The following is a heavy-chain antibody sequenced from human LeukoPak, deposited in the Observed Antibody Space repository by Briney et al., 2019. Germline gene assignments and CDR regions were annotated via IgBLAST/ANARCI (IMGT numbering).Heavy chain of an antibody. CDR2: INWNGGST. Sequence: PGGSLRLSCAASGFTFDDYGMSWVRQAPGKGLEWVSGINWNGGSTGYADSVKGRFTISRDNAKNSLYLQMNSLGAENTALYHCARAFRARVVVVAATAFDIWGQGTMVTVSS. D-gene: IGHD2-15*01. J-gene: IGHJ3*02. CDR3: ARAFRARVVVVAATAFDI. V-gene: IGHV3-20*01. CDR1: GFTFDDYG.